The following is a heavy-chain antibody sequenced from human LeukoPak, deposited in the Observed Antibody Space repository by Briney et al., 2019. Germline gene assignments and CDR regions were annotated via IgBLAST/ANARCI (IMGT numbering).Heavy chain of an antibody. CDR1: GFTFTNYG. CDR2: ISGGGSST. Sequence: GGSLRLSCVASGFTFTNYGMSWVRQAPGKGLEWVSAISGGGSSTYYADSVKGRFTISRDNAKNSLYLQMNSLRAEDTAVYYCAELGITMIGGVWGKGTTVTISS. J-gene: IGHJ6*04. D-gene: IGHD3-10*02. CDR3: AELGITMIGGV. V-gene: IGHV3-23*01.